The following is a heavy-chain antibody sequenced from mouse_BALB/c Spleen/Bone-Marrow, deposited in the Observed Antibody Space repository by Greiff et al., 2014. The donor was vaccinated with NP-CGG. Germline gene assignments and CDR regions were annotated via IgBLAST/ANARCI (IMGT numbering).Heavy chain of an antibody. Sequence: VQLQQSGPELVKPGASVKMSCKASGYTFTSYVIHWVKQKPGQGLEWIGYINPYNDGTKYNKKFKGKATLTSDKSSSTAYMELSSLTSEDSAVYYCARGGYYGTSLYWYFDVWGAGTTVTVSS. D-gene: IGHD1-1*01. CDR2: INPYNDGT. J-gene: IGHJ1*01. CDR1: GYTFTSYV. CDR3: ARGGYYGTSLYWYFDV. V-gene: IGHV1-14*01.